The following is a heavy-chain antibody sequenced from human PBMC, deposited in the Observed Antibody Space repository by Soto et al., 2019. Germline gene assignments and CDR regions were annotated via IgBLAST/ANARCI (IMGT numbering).Heavy chain of an antibody. V-gene: IGHV1-2*04. D-gene: IGHD4-4*01. CDR1: GYTFTGYY. CDR3: ARVRHTVPPSGPRGVGGMDV. J-gene: IGHJ6*02. CDR2: INPNSGGT. Sequence: ASVKVCCKASGYTFTGYYMHWVRQAPGQGLEWMGWINPNSGGTNYAQKFQGWVTRTRDTSISTAYMELSRLRSDDTAVYYCARVRHTVPPSGPRGVGGMDVWGQGTTVTVSS.